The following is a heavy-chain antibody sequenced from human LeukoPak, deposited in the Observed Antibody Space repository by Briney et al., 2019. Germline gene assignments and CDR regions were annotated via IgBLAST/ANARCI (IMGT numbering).Heavy chain of an antibody. J-gene: IGHJ6*03. CDR3: ARGGPPGYYYDYYMDV. V-gene: IGHV4-61*01. Sequence: SETLSLTCTVSGGSISSSSYYWSWIRQTPGKGLEWIGYIYYSGSTNFNPSLKSRVTISVDTSKNQFSLKMSSVTAADTAVYFCARGGPPGYYYDYYMDVWGKGTTVTISS. CDR1: GGSISSSSYY. CDR2: IYYSGST.